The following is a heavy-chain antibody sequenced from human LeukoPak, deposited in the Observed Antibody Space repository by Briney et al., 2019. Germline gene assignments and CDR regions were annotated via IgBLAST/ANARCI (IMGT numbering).Heavy chain of an antibody. V-gene: IGHV3-33*01. J-gene: IGHJ4*02. D-gene: IGHD3-16*01. CDR3: ARGSGYYDYVWVSSFLHPFDY. CDR2: IWYDGSNK. CDR1: GFTFSSYG. Sequence: GGSLRLSCAASGFTFSSYGMHWVRHAPGKGLEWVAAIWYDGSNKYYADSVKGRFTISRDNSKNTLYLQMNSLIAEDTAVYYCARGSGYYDYVWVSSFLHPFDYWGQGTLVTVSS.